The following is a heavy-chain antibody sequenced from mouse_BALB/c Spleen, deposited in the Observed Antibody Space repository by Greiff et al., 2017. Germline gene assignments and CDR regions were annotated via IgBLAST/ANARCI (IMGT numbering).Heavy chain of an antibody. Sequence: EVHLVESGGGLVKPGGSLKLSCAASGFTFSSYAMSWVRQTPEKRLEWVASISSGGSTYYPDSVKGRFTISRDNARNILYLQMSSLRSEDTAMYYCERDGEGYDDWYFDVWGAGTTVTVSS. CDR1: GFTFSSYA. D-gene: IGHD2-2*01. CDR2: ISSGGST. CDR3: ERDGEGYDDWYFDV. J-gene: IGHJ1*01. V-gene: IGHV5-6-5*01.